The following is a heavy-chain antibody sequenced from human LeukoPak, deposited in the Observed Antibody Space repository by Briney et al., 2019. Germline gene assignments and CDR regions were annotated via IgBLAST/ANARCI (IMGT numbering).Heavy chain of an antibody. CDR3: ARVSGIGAAGPKGY. V-gene: IGHV3-74*01. D-gene: IGHD6-13*01. Sequence: GGSLRLSSAASGFTFSSYWMHWVRQAPGKGLVWVSRINSDGSSTSYADSVKGRFTISRDNAKSTLYLQMNSLRAEDTAVYYCARVSGIGAAGPKGYWGRGTLVTVSS. J-gene: IGHJ4*02. CDR2: INSDGSST. CDR1: GFTFSSYW.